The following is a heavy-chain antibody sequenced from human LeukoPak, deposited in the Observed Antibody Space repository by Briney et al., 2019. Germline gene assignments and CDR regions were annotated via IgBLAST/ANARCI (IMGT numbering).Heavy chain of an antibody. D-gene: IGHD1-26*01. V-gene: IGHV1-2*02. CDR3: AREGVRWEPFYPLDV. Sequence: VASVKVSCKASGYTFTGYYVHWVRQAPGQGLEWMGWMNPKSGGTNYAQKFQGRVTMTRDTSISTAYMELSRLRSDDTAVYYCAREGVRWEPFYPLDVWGKGTTVTISS. CDR1: GYTFTGYY. CDR2: MNPKSGGT. J-gene: IGHJ6*04.